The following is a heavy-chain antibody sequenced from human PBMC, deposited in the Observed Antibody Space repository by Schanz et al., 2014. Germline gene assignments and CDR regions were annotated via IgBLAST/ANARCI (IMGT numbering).Heavy chain of an antibody. J-gene: IGHJ4*02. CDR1: GFTFSDHW. CDR2: IKGDSSVK. D-gene: IGHD5-12*01. Sequence: EVQLVESGGALVQPGGSLRLSCSASGFTFSDHWMSWVRQAPGKGLEWVANIKGDSSVKAYVDSVRGRFTLSRGNVKNSVYLQMNSLRVEDTAVYYCARDPNSVNELDYWGQGTLVTVSS. CDR3: ARDPNSVNELDY. V-gene: IGHV3-7*03.